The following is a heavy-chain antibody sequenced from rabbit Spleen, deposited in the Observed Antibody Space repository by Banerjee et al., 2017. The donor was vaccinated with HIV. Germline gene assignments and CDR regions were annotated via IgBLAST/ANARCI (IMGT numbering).Heavy chain of an antibody. CDR3: ARDDGSGHYIDGYSDL. V-gene: IGHV1S7*01. Sequence: QLKESGGGLVQPGGSLKLSCKASGFTLSSYYMNWVRQAPGKGLEWIGYIDPVFGITYYANWVNGRFSISRENAQNTVFLQMTSLTAADTATYFCARDDGSGHYIDGYSDLWGPGTLVTVS. J-gene: IGHJ4*01. CDR2: IDPVFGIT. CDR1: GFTLSSYY. D-gene: IGHD1-1*01.